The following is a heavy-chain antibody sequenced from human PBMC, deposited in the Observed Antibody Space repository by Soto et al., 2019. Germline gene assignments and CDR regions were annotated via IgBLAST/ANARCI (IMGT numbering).Heavy chain of an antibody. Sequence: QVQLVQSGAEVKKPGSSVKVSCKASGGTFSSYAISWVRQAPGQGLEWMGGIIPIFGTANYAQKFEGRVTITADESTSTDYRELSSLRSEDTAVYYCAREPGAAEGLYWFDPWGQGTLVTVSS. CDR3: AREPGAAEGLYWFDP. CDR1: GGTFSSYA. J-gene: IGHJ5*02. V-gene: IGHV1-69*12. CDR2: IIPIFGTA. D-gene: IGHD6-13*01.